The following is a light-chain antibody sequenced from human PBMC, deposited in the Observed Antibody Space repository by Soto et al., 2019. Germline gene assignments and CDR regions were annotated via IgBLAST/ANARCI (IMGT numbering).Light chain of an antibody. CDR1: SSNIGAGYD. Sequence: QSVLTQPPSVSGAPGQSVTISCTGSSSNIGAGYDVHWYQQLPGTAPKLLIYGNSNRPSGVPDRFSGSKSGTSASLAITGLQAEDEADYYCQSYDSSLRGEVFGGGTKLTVL. CDR3: QSYDSSLRGEV. J-gene: IGLJ2*01. CDR2: GNS. V-gene: IGLV1-40*01.